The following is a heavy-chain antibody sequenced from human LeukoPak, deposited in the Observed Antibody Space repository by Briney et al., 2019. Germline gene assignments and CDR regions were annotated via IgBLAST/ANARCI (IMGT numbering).Heavy chain of an antibody. CDR2: ISYDGSNK. J-gene: IGHJ4*02. Sequence: GGSLRLSCAASGFTFSSYAMHWVRQAPGKGLEWVAVISYDGSNKYYADSVKGRFTISRDNSKNTLYLQMNSLRAEDTAVYYCAKVSTTVTTVDYWGQGTLVTVSS. V-gene: IGHV3-30*04. CDR3: AKVSTTVTTVDY. CDR1: GFTFSSYA. D-gene: IGHD4-17*01.